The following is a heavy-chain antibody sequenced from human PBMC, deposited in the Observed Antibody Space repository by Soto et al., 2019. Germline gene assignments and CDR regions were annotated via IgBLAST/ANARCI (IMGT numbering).Heavy chain of an antibody. D-gene: IGHD3-22*01. CDR1: GFTFSSYA. Sequence: QVQLVESGGGVVQPGRSLRLSCAASGFTFSSYAMHWVRQAPGKGLEWVAVISYDGSNKYYADSVKGRFTISRDNSKNTLYLQMNSQRAEDTAVYSCARDLHPYFYDSSRYILWGQGTLVTVSS. CDR3: ARDLHPYFYDSSRYIL. J-gene: IGHJ4*02. V-gene: IGHV3-30-3*01. CDR2: ISYDGSNK.